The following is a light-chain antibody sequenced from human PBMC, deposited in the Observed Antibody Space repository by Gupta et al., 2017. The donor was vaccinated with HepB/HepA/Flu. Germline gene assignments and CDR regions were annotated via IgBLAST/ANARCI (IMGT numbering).Light chain of an antibody. J-gene: IGLJ2*01. CDR2: EVS. CDR3: SSYASGSRYVI. V-gene: IGLV2-23*02. Sequence: QSALTQPASVSGSPGQSITLPCTGTGRDVGGYNLVSWYQQHPGKAPKLLIYEVSRRPSGVSHRFSGSKSGNTASLTISGLQAEDEANYYCSSYASGSRYVIFGGGTKLTIL. CDR1: GRDVGGYNL.